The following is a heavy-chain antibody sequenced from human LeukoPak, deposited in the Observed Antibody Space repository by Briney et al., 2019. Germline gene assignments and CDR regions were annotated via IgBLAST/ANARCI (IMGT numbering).Heavy chain of an antibody. Sequence: ASVKVSCKASGYTFTSYGISWVRQAPGQGLEWMGWISAYNGNTNYAQKLQGRVTMTTDTSTGTAYMELRSLRSDDTAVYYCARVRCSGGSCDYYYYYGMDVWGQGTTVTVSS. J-gene: IGHJ6*02. CDR2: ISAYNGNT. V-gene: IGHV1-18*01. D-gene: IGHD2-15*01. CDR1: GYTFTSYG. CDR3: ARVRCSGGSCDYYYYYGMDV.